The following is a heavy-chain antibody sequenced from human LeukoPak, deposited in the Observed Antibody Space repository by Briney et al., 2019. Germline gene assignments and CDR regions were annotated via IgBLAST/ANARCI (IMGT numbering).Heavy chain of an antibody. V-gene: IGHV3-53*01. CDR1: GFTFDDYG. Sequence: GGSLRLSCAASGFTFDDYGMSWVRQAPGKGLEWVSVIYSGGSTYYADSVKGRFTISRDNSKNTLYLQMNSLRAEDTAVYYCASDPDLVICDYWGQGTLVTVSP. CDR2: IYSGGST. J-gene: IGHJ4*02. CDR3: ASDPDLVICDY. D-gene: IGHD3-22*01.